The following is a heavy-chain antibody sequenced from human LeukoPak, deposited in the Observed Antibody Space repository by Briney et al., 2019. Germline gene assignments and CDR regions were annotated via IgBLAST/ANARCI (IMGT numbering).Heavy chain of an antibody. V-gene: IGHV3-21*01. D-gene: IGHD3-22*01. CDR2: ISTDAGET. Sequence: PGGSLRLSCAASGFTFSNSGMSWVRQAPGKGLEWVSAISTDAGETHYADSVKGRFTISRDNAKNSLYLQMNSLRAEDTAVYYCARAEYYYDSSGYYEVDYWGQGTLVTVSS. CDR3: ARAEYYYDSSGYYEVDY. J-gene: IGHJ4*02. CDR1: GFTFSNSG.